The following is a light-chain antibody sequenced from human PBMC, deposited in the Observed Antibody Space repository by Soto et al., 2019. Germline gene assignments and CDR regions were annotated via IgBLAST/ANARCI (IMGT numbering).Light chain of an antibody. CDR3: SSYSTYNARV. CDR2: DVS. Sequence: QSALTQPAAVSGSPGQSITISCTGTSNDVGGYNSGSWYQQHPGTAPQLMIYDVSYRPSGVSTRFSGSRSGNTASLTISGLQADDEADYFCSSYSTYNARVFGGGTKVTVL. V-gene: IGLV2-14*01. CDR1: SNDVGGYNS. J-gene: IGLJ3*02.